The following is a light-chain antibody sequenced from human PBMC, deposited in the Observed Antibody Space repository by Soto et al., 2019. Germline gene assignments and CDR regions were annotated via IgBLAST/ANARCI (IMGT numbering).Light chain of an antibody. V-gene: IGLV2-18*02. CDR1: IDDVTAYYR. Sequence: QSALTQPPSVSGSPGQSVTISCSGTIDDVTAYYRVSWYQQTPGTAPKLMIYDVSNRPSGVPDRFSGSRSGNTASLTVSGLQADDEADYYCSSYAGSNTLVFGGGTKLTVL. J-gene: IGLJ2*01. CDR2: DVS. CDR3: SSYAGSNTLV.